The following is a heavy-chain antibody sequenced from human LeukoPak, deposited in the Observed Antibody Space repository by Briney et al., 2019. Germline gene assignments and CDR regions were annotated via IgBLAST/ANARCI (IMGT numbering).Heavy chain of an antibody. D-gene: IGHD3-3*01. CDR3: ARDGFSYYDFWSGPYYFDY. CDR2: ISGSGGAT. J-gene: IGHJ4*02. Sequence: GGSLRLSCAASGFTFSSYAMSWHRQTPGKGLEWVSAISGSGGATYYSDSVKGRFTISRDNSKNTLCLQMNSLRAEDTAVYYCARDGFSYYDFWSGPYYFDYWGQGTLVTVSS. V-gene: IGHV3-23*01. CDR1: GFTFSSYA.